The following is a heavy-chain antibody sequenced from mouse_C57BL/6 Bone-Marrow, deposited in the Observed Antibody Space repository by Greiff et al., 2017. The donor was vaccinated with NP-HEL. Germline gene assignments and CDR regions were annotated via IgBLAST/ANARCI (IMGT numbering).Heavy chain of an antibody. V-gene: IGHV1-82*01. J-gene: IGHJ2*01. CDR1: GYAFSSSW. Sequence: QVQLQQSGPELVKPGASVKISCKASGYAFSSSWMNWVKQRPGKGLEWIGRIYPGDGDTNYNGKFKGKATLTADKSSSTVYTQLSSLTSEDSAVYFGSRIYYDYHWGQGTTLTVSS. CDR3: SRIYYDYH. CDR2: IYPGDGDT. D-gene: IGHD2-4*01.